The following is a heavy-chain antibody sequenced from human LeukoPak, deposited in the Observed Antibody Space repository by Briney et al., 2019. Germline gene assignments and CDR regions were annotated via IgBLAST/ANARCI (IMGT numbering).Heavy chain of an antibody. J-gene: IGHJ6*02. CDR1: GGTFSSYA. Sequence: SVKVSCKASGGTFSSYAISWVRQAPGQGLEWMGRIIPIPGIAKYAQKFQGRVTITADKSTSTAYMELSSLRSEDTAVYYCARDAVTRLGGDYYYYGMDVWGQGTTVTVSS. V-gene: IGHV1-69*04. CDR2: IIPIPGIA. CDR3: ARDAVTRLGGDYYYYGMDV. D-gene: IGHD3-16*01.